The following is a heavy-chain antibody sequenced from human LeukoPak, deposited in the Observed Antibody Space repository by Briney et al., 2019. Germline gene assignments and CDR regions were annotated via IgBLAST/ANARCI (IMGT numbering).Heavy chain of an antibody. Sequence: SVKVSCKTSGFTFTNSAVQWVRQARGQRLGWIGWIVVGSSSTDYTQKFQERVTITRDMSTGTAYMELSRLRSDDTAVYYCAREGALVRRFTTPYRLFYWGQGTLVTVSS. CDR2: IVVGSSST. V-gene: IGHV1-58*01. CDR3: AREGALVRRFTTPYRLFY. J-gene: IGHJ4*02. CDR1: GFTFTNSA. D-gene: IGHD6-6*01.